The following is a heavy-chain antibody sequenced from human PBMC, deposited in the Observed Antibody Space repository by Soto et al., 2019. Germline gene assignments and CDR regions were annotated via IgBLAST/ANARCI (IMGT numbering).Heavy chain of an antibody. CDR1: GYRFSSHG. CDR2: IWYDGSKK. V-gene: IGHV3-33*01. D-gene: IGHD6-25*01. J-gene: IGHJ6*01. Sequence: QVQLVESGGGVVQPGRSLRLSCAAAGYRFSSHGMHWVRQAPGKGLEWLAVIWYDGSKKCYADSVKGRFIVSRDDSKNTLYLEMNSLRAEDTAVYYCARDPASSMDVWGQGTTVTVS. CDR3: ARDPASSMDV.